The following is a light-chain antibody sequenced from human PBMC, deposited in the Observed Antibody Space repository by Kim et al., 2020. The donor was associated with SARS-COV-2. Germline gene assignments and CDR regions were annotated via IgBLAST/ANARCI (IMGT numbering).Light chain of an antibody. V-gene: IGKV4-1*01. CDR2: WAS. J-gene: IGKJ2*01. CDR1: QSVLYSSNNKNY. CDR3: QQYYSTPPT. Sequence: RATINCKSSQSVLYSSNNKNYLAWYQQKPGQPPKLLIYWASTRESGVPDRFSGSESGTDFTLTISSLQAEDVAVYYCQQYYSTPPTFGQGTKLEI.